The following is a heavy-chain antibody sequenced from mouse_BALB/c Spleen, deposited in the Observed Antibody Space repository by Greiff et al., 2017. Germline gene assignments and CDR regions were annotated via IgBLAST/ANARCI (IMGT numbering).Heavy chain of an antibody. CDR1: GYTFTSYG. J-gene: IGHJ4*01. CDR2: ISPYNAGT. Sequence: EVQLQQSGPELVKPGASVKMSCKASGYTFTSYGMHWVKQKPGQGLEWIGYISPYNAGTKYNEKFKGKATLTSDKSSSTAYMELSSLTSEDSAVYYCARGDEMDYWGQGTSVTVSS. V-gene: IGHV1-14*01. CDR3: ARGDEMDY.